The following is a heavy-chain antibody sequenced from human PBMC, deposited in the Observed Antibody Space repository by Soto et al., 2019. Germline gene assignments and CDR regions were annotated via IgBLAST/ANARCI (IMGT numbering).Heavy chain of an antibody. V-gene: IGHV4-31*03. D-gene: IGHD2-8*01. CDR3: ARTPGVYDRFDP. J-gene: IGHJ5*02. CDR1: VGSISSGGYY. Sequence: QVQLQESGPGLVKPSQTLSLTCTVSVGSISSGGYYWSGIRQHPGKGLEWIGYIYSSGSTYYNPSLKSRVTISVDTYKNHFSLRLSSMPAADTAVYYCARTPGVYDRFDPWGQGALVTVSS. CDR2: IYSSGST.